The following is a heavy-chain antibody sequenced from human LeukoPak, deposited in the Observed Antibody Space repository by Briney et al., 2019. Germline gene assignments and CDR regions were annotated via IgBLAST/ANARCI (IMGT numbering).Heavy chain of an antibody. V-gene: IGHV3-48*01. CDR3: ARGGAARPDY. CDR2: ISSSSSAK. CDR1: GFTLSNYG. J-gene: IGHJ4*01. Sequence: PGGSLRLSCAASGFTLSNYGMNWFRQAPGKGLEWVSYISSSSSAKNYADFVKGRFTISRDNAKSSLFLQMNNLRVEDTAVYYCARGGAARPDYWGQEPWSPSPQ. D-gene: IGHD6-6*01.